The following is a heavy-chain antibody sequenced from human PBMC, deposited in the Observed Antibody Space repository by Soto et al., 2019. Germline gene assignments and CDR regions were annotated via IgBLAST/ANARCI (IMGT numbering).Heavy chain of an antibody. D-gene: IGHD4-17*01. CDR2: GSYSGTT. CDR3: ARGATVTQYDY. CDR1: CVSVSSGSFY. V-gene: IGHV4-61*01. Sequence: SETLSLTCTVSCVSVSSGSFYWAWIRQPPGKGLGWIGFGSYSGTTNYKPSLKSRVTISVDTSRSQISLKVSSLTAADTAVYYCARGATVTQYDYWGQGTLVTVSS. J-gene: IGHJ4*02.